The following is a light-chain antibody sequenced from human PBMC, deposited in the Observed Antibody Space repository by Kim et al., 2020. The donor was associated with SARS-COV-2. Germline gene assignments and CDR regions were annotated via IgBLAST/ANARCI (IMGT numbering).Light chain of an antibody. Sequence: GQKVTISCSGSSSNIGNNYVSWYQQLPRTAPTLLIYDNNKRPSGIPDRFSGSKSGTSATLDITGLQTGDEADYYCGTFDTSLIAVVFGGGTQLTVL. J-gene: IGLJ2*01. V-gene: IGLV1-51*01. CDR3: GTFDTSLIAVV. CDR2: DNN. CDR1: SSNIGNNY.